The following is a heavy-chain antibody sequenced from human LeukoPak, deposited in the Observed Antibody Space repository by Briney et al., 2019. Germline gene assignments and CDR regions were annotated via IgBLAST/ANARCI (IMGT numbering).Heavy chain of an antibody. CDR1: GYTFTSYG. V-gene: IGHV1-18*01. CDR2: ISAYNGNT. D-gene: IGHD4-17*01. Sequence: ASVKVSCKSPGYTFTSYGISWVRQAPGQGLEWMGWISAYNGNTNYAQKLQGRVTMTTDTSTSTAYMELRSLRSDDTAVYYCARSPTVTTIGFGYYYYYMDVWGKGTTVTVSS. CDR3: ARSPTVTTIGFGYYYYYMDV. J-gene: IGHJ6*03.